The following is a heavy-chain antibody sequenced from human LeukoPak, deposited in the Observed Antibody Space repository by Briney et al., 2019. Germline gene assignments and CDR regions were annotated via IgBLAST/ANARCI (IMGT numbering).Heavy chain of an antibody. D-gene: IGHD6-19*01. CDR3: ARDRRAVADTIDY. CDR2: INAGNGNT. V-gene: IGHV1-3*01. J-gene: IGHJ4*02. Sequence: ASVKVSCKASGYTFTSYAMHWVRQAPGQRLEWMGWINAGNGNTKYSQKFQGRVTITGDTSASTAYMELSSLRSEDTAVYYCARDRRAVADTIDYWGQGTLVTVSS. CDR1: GYTFTSYA.